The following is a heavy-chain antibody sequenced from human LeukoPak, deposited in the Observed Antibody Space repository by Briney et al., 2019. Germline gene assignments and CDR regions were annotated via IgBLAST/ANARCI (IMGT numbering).Heavy chain of an antibody. CDR1: GFTFSDHS. D-gene: IGHD5-18*01. Sequence: PGGSLRLSCAASGFTFSDHSMDWIRQPPGKGLEWIGEINHSGSTNYNPSLKSRVTISVDTSKKQISLKLSSVTAADTAVYYCARNHPPRGYNYGYGYWGQGTLVTVSS. V-gene: IGHV4-34*01. CDR3: ARNHPPRGYNYGYGY. CDR2: INHSGST. J-gene: IGHJ4*02.